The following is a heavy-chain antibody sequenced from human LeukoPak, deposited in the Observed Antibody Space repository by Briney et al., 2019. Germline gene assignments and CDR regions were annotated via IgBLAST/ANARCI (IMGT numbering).Heavy chain of an antibody. CDR3: ARDAPIAVAGTALWYYYGMDV. J-gene: IGHJ6*04. CDR2: ISSSSSYI. V-gene: IGHV3-21*01. CDR1: GFTFSSYS. Sequence: GGSLRLSCAASGFTFSSYSMNSVRQAPGKGLEWVSSISSSSSYIYYAHSVKGRFTISRDNAKNSLYLQMNSLRAEDTAVYYCARDAPIAVAGTALWYYYGMDVWGKGTTVTVSS. D-gene: IGHD6-19*01.